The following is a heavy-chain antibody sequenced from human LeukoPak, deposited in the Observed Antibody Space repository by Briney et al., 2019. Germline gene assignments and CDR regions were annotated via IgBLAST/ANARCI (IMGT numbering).Heavy chain of an antibody. Sequence: GGSLRLSCAASGFTFSSYGMHWVRQAPGKGLEWVAVIWYDGSNKYYADSVKGRFTISRDNSKNTLYLQMNSLRAEDTAVYYCAREGSYPGRNAFDIWGQGTMVTVSS. J-gene: IGHJ3*02. CDR3: AREGSYPGRNAFDI. D-gene: IGHD1-26*01. CDR1: GFTFSSYG. CDR2: IWYDGSNK. V-gene: IGHV3-33*01.